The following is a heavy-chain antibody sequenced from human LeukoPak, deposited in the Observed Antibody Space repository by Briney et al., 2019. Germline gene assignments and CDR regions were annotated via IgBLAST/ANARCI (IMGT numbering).Heavy chain of an antibody. J-gene: IGHJ6*03. CDR3: ARALSWTTESYYYMDV. Sequence: GASVKVSCKASGYTFNSYDINWVRQTTVQGLEWMGWMNPNSGNTGYAQKFQGRVTMTKNNSITTVYMELSSLRSEDTAVYYCARALSWTTESYYYMDVWGKGTTVTVSS. CDR2: MNPNSGNT. CDR1: GYTFNSYD. V-gene: IGHV1-8*01. D-gene: IGHD3/OR15-3a*01.